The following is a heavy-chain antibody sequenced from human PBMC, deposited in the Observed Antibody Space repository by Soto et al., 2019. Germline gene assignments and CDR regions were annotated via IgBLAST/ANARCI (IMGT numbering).Heavy chain of an antibody. V-gene: IGHV3-74*01. CDR2: INSDGSST. D-gene: IGHD2-15*01. Sequence: EVQLVESGGGLVQPGGSLRLSCAASGSTFSSYWMHWVRQAPGKGLVWVSRINSDGSSTSYADSVKGRFTISRDNAKNTLYLQMNSLRAEDTAVYYCARDSSGYCSGGSCYYYYYYMDVWGKGTTVTVSS. CDR3: ARDSSGYCSGGSCYYYYYYMDV. J-gene: IGHJ6*03. CDR1: GSTFSSYW.